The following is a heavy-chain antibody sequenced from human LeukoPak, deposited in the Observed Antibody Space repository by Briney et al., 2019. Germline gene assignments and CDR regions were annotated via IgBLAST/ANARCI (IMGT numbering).Heavy chain of an antibody. CDR2: INAYNGNT. J-gene: IGHJ4*02. Sequence: EASVKVSCKTSGYTFTYYVISWVRQAPGQGLEWMGWINAYNGNTNDARKFQGRVTMTTDTSTSTAYMELRSLRSDDTAVYYCARGEKPYDYWGQGTLVSVSS. CDR1: GYTFTYYV. CDR3: ARGEKPYDY. V-gene: IGHV1-18*01. D-gene: IGHD1-26*01.